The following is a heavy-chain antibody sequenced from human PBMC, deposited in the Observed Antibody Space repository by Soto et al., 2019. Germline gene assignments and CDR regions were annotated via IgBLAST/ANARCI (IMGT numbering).Heavy chain of an antibody. V-gene: IGHV2-26*01. J-gene: IGHJ5*02. CDR3: ARIRNGNYVWWVDP. CDR2: IFSNDEK. Sequence: SGPTLLNPTETLSLTCTVPWFSLSNARMGVSWIRQPPGKALEWLAHIFSNDEKSYSTSLKSRLTISKDTSKSQVVLTMTNMDPVDTATYYCARIRNGNYVWWVDPWGQGTMVTVSS. CDR1: WFSLSNARMG. D-gene: IGHD1-7*01.